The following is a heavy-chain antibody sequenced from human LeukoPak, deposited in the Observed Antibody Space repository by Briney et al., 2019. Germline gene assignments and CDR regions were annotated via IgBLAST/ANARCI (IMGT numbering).Heavy chain of an antibody. J-gene: IGHJ5*02. CDR2: INPNSGGT. CDR1: GYTFTGYY. Sequence: ASVKVSCEASGYTFTGYYMHWVRQAPGQGLEWMGWINPNSGGTNYAQKFQGRVTMTRDTSISTAYMELSRLRSDDTAVYYCARYYYDSSGYYDGWFDPWGQGTLVTVSS. CDR3: ARYYYDSSGYYDGWFDP. D-gene: IGHD3-22*01. V-gene: IGHV1-2*02.